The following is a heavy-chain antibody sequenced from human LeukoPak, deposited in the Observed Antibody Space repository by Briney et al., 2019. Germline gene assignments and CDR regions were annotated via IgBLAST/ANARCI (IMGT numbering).Heavy chain of an antibody. CDR3: ARGPLRQYSSSWYRWFDP. CDR1: GFTFSSYA. V-gene: IGHV3-30-3*01. J-gene: IGHJ5*02. CDR2: ISYDGSNK. Sequence: GRSLRLSCAASGFTFSSYAMPWVRQAPGKGLEWVAVISYDGSNKYYADSVKGRFTISRDNSKNTLYLQMNSLRAEDTAVYYCARGPLRQYSSSWYRWFDPWGQGTLVTVSS. D-gene: IGHD6-13*01.